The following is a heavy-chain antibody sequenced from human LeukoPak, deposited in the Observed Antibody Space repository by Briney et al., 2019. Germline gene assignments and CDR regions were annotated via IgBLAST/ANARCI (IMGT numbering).Heavy chain of an antibody. D-gene: IGHD3-22*01. CDR3: AREVSEGFDF. CDR2: FGTRSTSI. V-gene: IGHV3-21*01. J-gene: IGHJ4*02. Sequence: GSLRLSCPASGFTFSGYSMNWIRQAPGKGLEWVSSFGTRSTSIYHAGSVKGRFAISRDNAKNSLYLQMNSLRAEDTALYYCAREVSEGFDFWGQGTLVTVSS. CDR1: GFTFSGYS.